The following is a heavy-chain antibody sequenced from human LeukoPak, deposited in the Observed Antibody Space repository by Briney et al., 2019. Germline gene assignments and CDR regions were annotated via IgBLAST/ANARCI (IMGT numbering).Heavy chain of an antibody. Sequence: TGGSLRLSCAASGFIVSGDFMSWVRQAPGKGREWVSVIYSDGSTYYADSVKGRFTISRDNSKNTLDLQMTGLRAEDTAVYYCARERARGRAYPWFDYWGQGTLVTVSS. CDR3: ARERARGRAYPWFDY. J-gene: IGHJ4*02. D-gene: IGHD3-10*01. CDR2: IYSDGST. CDR1: GFIVSGDF. V-gene: IGHV3-53*01.